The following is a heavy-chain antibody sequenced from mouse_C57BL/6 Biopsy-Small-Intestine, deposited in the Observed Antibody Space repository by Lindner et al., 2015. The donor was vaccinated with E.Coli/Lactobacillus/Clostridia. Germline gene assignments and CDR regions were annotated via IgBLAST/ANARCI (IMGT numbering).Heavy chain of an antibody. Sequence: VQLQESGPELVKPGASVKISCMASGYAFSNSWMNWVKQRPGKGLEWIGRIYPGDRDTNYNGKFKGKATLTADKSSSTAYMQLSSLTSEDSAVYFCARGTRLDYWGQGTTLTVSS. CDR3: ARGTRLDY. V-gene: IGHV1-82*01. D-gene: IGHD2-14*01. J-gene: IGHJ2*01. CDR2: IYPGDRDT. CDR1: GYAFSNSW.